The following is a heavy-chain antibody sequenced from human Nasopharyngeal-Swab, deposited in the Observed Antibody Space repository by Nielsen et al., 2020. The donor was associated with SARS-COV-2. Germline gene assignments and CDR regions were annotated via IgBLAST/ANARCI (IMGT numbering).Heavy chain of an antibody. CDR1: GFIFKNYA. D-gene: IGHD5-12*01. V-gene: IGHV3-23*01. CDR3: AKDRDSGDDSGEYYHYYGMDV. Sequence: GGSLRLSCSASGFIFKNYAMNWVRKAPGRGLEWVSAISGADDSTKYADSVKGRFTISRDNSKNTLDLQMNSLRAEDTAMYYCAKDRDSGDDSGEYYHYYGMDVWGQGTSVTVS. J-gene: IGHJ6*02. CDR2: ISGADDST.